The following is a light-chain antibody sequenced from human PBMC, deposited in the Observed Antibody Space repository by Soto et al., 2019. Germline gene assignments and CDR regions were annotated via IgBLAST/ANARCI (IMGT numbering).Light chain of an antibody. CDR1: QRVSSN. J-gene: IGKJ2*01. V-gene: IGKV3-15*01. CDR2: GAS. CDR3: QQYNNWPPMYT. Sequence: EIVMTQSPVTLSVSPGEGATLSCRASQRVSSNLAWYQQKPGQAPRLLIYGASTRATGIPARFSGGGSGTEFTLTISSLQSEDSAVYYCQQYNNWPPMYTFGQGTKVDIK.